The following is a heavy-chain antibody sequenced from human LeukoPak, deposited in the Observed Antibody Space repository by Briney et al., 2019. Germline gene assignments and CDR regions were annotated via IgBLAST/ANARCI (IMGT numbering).Heavy chain of an antibody. D-gene: IGHD1-26*01. Sequence: GGSLRLSCAASGFNFSSYHMHWVRQAPGKGLEWVAVISFDGTNKYYADSVKGRFTISRDNSKNTLYLQMNSLRGKDTAVYYCARGSYYYGDYWGQGTLVAVSS. CDR2: ISFDGTNK. CDR1: GFNFSSYH. J-gene: IGHJ4*02. V-gene: IGHV3-30-3*01. CDR3: ARGSYYYGDY.